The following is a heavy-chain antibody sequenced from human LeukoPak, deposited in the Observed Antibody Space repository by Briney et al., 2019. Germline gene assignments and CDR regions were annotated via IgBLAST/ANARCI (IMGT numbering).Heavy chain of an antibody. CDR3: ASASPEAIAAAGTTRGYYYMDV. CDR2: VYYSGST. Sequence: SETLSLTCSVSGDSISTYYWSWIRQPPGKAPEWIGYVYYSGSTDYNPSLKSRVTISVDTSKNQFSLKLSSVTAADTAVYYCASASPEAIAAAGTTRGYYYMDVWGKGTTVTVSS. V-gene: IGHV4-59*12. J-gene: IGHJ6*03. D-gene: IGHD6-13*01. CDR1: GDSISTYY.